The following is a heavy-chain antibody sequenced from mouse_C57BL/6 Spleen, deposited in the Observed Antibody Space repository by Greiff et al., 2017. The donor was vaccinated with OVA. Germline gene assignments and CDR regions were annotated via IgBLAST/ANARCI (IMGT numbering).Heavy chain of an antibody. CDR2: IDPEDGET. V-gene: IGHV14-2*01. CDR3: ARDYSSSPWYFDV. Sequence: VQLKESGAELVKPGASVKLSCTASGFNIKDDYMHWVKQRTEQGLEWIGRIDPEDGETKYAPKFQGKATITADTSSNTAYLQLSSLTSEDTAVYYCARDYSSSPWYFDVWGTGTTVTVSS. J-gene: IGHJ1*03. D-gene: IGHD1-1*01. CDR1: GFNIKDDY.